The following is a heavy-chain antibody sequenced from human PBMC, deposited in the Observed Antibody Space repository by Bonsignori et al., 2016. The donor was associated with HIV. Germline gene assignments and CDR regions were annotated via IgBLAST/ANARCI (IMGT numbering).Heavy chain of an antibody. J-gene: IGHJ4*02. Sequence: WIRQPPGKGLEWIGYIYYSGSTYYNPSLKSRVTISVDTSKNQFSLKLSSVTAADTAVYYCARGGYGSGTHFDYWGQGTLVTVSS. CDR2: IYYSGST. V-gene: IGHV4-30-4*01. CDR3: ARGGYGSGTHFDY. D-gene: IGHD3-10*01.